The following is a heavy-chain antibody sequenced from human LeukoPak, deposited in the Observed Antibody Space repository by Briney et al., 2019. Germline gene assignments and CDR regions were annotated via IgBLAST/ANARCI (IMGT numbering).Heavy chain of an antibody. CDR2: INHSGST. V-gene: IGHV4-34*01. Sequence: PSETLSLTCAVYGGSFSGYYWSWIRQPPGKGLEWIGEINHSGSTNYNPSLKSRVTISVDTSKNQFSLKLSPVTAADTAVYYCARLGTVPVVPAAPRKYYYYMDVWGKGTTVTVSS. CDR1: GGSFSGYY. CDR3: ARLGTVPVVPAAPRKYYYYMDV. J-gene: IGHJ6*03. D-gene: IGHD2-2*01.